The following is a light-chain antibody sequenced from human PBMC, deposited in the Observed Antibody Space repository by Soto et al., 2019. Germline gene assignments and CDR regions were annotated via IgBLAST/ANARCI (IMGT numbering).Light chain of an antibody. J-gene: IGLJ1*01. V-gene: IGLV2-8*01. CDR1: SMAVGGYNY. Sequence: QSVLTQPPSASGSLGHQVTISCPGPSMAVGGYNYVSWYQQHPGKAPKVMIYDVNKRPSGVPDRFSGSKSGNTASLTVSGLQAEDEADYYCSSHAGSDNPFVFGTGTKVTVL. CDR3: SSHAGSDNPFV. CDR2: DVN.